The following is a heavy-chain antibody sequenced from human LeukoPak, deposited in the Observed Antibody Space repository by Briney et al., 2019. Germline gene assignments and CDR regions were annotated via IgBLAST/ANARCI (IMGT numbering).Heavy chain of an antibody. V-gene: IGHV3-7*01. Sequence: GGSLRLSCAASGIAFSSYWMTWVRQAPGKGLEWVANIKQDGNEKYYVDSVKGRFTISRDNAKNSLYLQMNSLRAEDTAVYYCARPGYYYYYYMDVWGKGTTVTVSS. CDR2: IKQDGNEK. CDR3: ARPGYYYYYYMDV. CDR1: GIAFSSYW. J-gene: IGHJ6*03.